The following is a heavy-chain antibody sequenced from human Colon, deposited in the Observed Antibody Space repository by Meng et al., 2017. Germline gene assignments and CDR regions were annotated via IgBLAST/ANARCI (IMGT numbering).Heavy chain of an antibody. CDR2: MSGSGATK. J-gene: IGHJ5*02. Sequence: VDLVEAVGSLAQPGGSLRLSWSGSGFAFSNYAMSWVRQAPGKGLEWVSVMSGSGATKYYADSVKGRFTISRDNSKNTLFLEMNSLRVEDTAVYFCAKGRRGFSYGPDHWGQGTLVTVSS. CDR1: GFAFSNYA. CDR3: AKGRRGFSYGPDH. V-gene: IGHV3-23*04. D-gene: IGHD5-18*01.